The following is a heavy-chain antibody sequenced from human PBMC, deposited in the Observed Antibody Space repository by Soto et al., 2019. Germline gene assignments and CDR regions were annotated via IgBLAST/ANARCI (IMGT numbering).Heavy chain of an antibody. CDR1: GYTFDTYS. Sequence: VQLVQSGAEVKKPGASLKISCKASGYTFDTYSMTWVRQAPGQGLEWMAWINPYNGNTHYSQKAQARVSVTTDTSTSTVYMELRSLRSDDTAVYYCARDVFSNSPYLDFWGQGTLVTVSS. CDR2: INPYNGNT. J-gene: IGHJ4*02. CDR3: ARDVFSNSPYLDF. V-gene: IGHV1-18*04. D-gene: IGHD1-1*01.